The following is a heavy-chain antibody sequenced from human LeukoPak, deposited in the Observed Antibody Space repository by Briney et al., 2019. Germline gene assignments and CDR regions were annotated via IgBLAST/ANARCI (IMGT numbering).Heavy chain of an antibody. D-gene: IGHD2-2*01. J-gene: IGHJ4*02. Sequence: PSETLSLTCTVSGGSISSSSYYWGWIRQPPGKGLEWIGSIYYSGSTYYNPSLKSRVTISVDTSKNQFSLQLSSVTAADTAVYYCARQEISSNKFDYWGQGTLVTVSS. V-gene: IGHV4-39*01. CDR1: GGSISSSSYY. CDR2: IYYSGST. CDR3: ARQEISSNKFDY.